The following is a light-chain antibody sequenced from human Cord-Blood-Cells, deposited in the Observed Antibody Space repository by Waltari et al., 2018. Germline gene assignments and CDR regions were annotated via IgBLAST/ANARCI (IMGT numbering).Light chain of an antibody. CDR3: CSYAGSSTWV. J-gene: IGLJ3*02. CDR2: EGS. CDR1: SSDVGRYIL. V-gene: IGLV2-23*01. Sequence: QSALTQPASVSWSPAQPITIPCTGTSSDVGRYILVSWYQQLPCKAPKLMIYEGSTRPSGVSNRFSDSKCGNRASLTISEIQAEDEADYYCCSYAGSSTWVFGGGTKLTVL.